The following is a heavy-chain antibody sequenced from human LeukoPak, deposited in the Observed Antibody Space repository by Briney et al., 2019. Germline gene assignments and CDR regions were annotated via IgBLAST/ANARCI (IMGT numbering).Heavy chain of an antibody. D-gene: IGHD2-15*01. Sequence: GASVKVSCKASGYTFTGYYMHWVRQAPGQGLEWMGWINPDSGGTNYAQKFQGWVTMTRDTSISTAYMELSRLRSEDTAVYYCARGLPSVVVVAATLDYWGQGTLVTVSS. V-gene: IGHV1-2*04. CDR1: GYTFTGYY. J-gene: IGHJ4*02. CDR2: INPDSGGT. CDR3: ARGLPSVVVVAATLDY.